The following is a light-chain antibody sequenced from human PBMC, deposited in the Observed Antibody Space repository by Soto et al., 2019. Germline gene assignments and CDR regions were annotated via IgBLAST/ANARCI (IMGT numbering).Light chain of an antibody. V-gene: IGLV2-14*01. CDR3: SSYTSSSNV. J-gene: IGLJ1*01. CDR1: SSDVGGYNY. CDR2: EVS. Sequence: QSVLTQPASVSGSPGQSITISCTGTSSDVGGYNYVSWYQQHPGKAPKLMIYEVSNRPSGVSNRFSASKSGNTASLTISGLQAEDEADYYCSSYTSSSNVFGTGTKVTVL.